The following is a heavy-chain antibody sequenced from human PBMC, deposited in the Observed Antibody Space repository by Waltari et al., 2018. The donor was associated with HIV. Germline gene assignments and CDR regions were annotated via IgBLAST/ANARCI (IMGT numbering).Heavy chain of an antibody. CDR1: GFTFSSYW. CDR2: INSDGSST. D-gene: IGHD6-13*01. CDR3: ASGYSSSWRSDYYYYGMDV. J-gene: IGHJ6*02. Sequence: EVQLVESGGGLVKPGGSLRLSCAASGFTFSSYWMHWVRQAPGKGLVWVSRINSDGSSTSYADSVKGRFTISRDNAKNTLYLQMNSLRAEDTAVYYCASGYSSSWRSDYYYYGMDVWGQGTTVTVSS. V-gene: IGHV3-74*01.